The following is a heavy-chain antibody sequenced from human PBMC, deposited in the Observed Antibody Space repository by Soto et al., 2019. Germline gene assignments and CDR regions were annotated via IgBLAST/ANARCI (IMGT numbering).Heavy chain of an antibody. CDR3: AREGKQLVRYAFDI. V-gene: IGHV1-69*06. CDR1: GGTFSSYA. Sequence: SVKVSCKASGGTFSSYAISWVRQAPGQGLEWMGGIIPIFGTANYAQKFQGRVTITADKSTSTAYTELSSLRSEDTAVYYCAREGKQLVRYAFDIWGQGTMVTVSS. J-gene: IGHJ3*02. CDR2: IIPIFGTA. D-gene: IGHD6-6*01.